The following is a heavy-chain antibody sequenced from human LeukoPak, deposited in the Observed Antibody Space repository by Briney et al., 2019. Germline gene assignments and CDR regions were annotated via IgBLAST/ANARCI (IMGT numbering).Heavy chain of an antibody. CDR1: GGTFSSYA. CDR2: IIPIFGTA. D-gene: IGHD3-3*01. CDR3: AGENNQASIFGVATFDY. Sequence: SVKVSCKASGGTFSSYAISWVRQAPGQGLEWMGGIIPIFGTANYAQKFQGRVTITADESTSTAYMELSSLRSEDTAVNYCAGENNQASIFGVATFDYWGQGTLVTVSS. V-gene: IGHV1-69*01. J-gene: IGHJ4*02.